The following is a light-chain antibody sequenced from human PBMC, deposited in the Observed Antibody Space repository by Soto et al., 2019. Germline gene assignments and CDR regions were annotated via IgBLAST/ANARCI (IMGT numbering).Light chain of an antibody. Sequence: DVQMTQSPSSLSASVGDRVTITCRASQRIRTSLNWYQQKPGKAPQFLIYDASSLQSEVPSRFSGSGSGTDFTLTISNLQPEDFATYYCQQSYSVPPTFGQGTKLEI. J-gene: IGKJ2*01. CDR3: QQSYSVPPT. CDR1: QRIRTS. CDR2: DAS. V-gene: IGKV1-39*01.